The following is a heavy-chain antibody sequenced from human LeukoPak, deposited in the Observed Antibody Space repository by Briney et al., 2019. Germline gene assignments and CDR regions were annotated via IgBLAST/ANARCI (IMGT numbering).Heavy chain of an antibody. CDR2: INPSGGST. Sequence: ASVKVSCKASGYTFTSYYMHWVRQAPGQGLEWMGIINPSGGSTSYAQKFQGRVTMTSDTSTSTVYMELSSLRSEDTAVYYCARDHERYCTNGVCSRTSDYWGQGTLVTVSS. CDR1: GYTFTSYY. CDR3: ARDHERYCTNGVCSRTSDY. D-gene: IGHD2-8*01. J-gene: IGHJ4*02. V-gene: IGHV1-46*01.